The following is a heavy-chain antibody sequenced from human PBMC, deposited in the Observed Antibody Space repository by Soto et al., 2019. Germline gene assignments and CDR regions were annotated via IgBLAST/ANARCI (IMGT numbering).Heavy chain of an antibody. CDR3: ARGRSLIILLWFGTPFDY. J-gene: IGHJ4*02. CDR2: INHSGST. V-gene: IGHV4-34*01. CDR1: GGSFSGYY. D-gene: IGHD3-10*01. Sequence: SETLSLTCAVYGGSFSGYYWSWIRQPPGKGLEWIGEINHSGSTNYNPSLKSRVTISVDTSKNQFSLKLSSVTAADTAVYYCARGRSLIILLWFGTPFDYWGQGTLVTVSS.